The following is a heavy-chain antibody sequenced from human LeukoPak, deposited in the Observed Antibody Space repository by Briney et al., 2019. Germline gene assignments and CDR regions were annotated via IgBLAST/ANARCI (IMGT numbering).Heavy chain of an antibody. Sequence: ASMKVSCKASGYTFTSYDINWVRQATGQGLEWMGWMNPNSGNTGYAQKFQGRVTMTRNTSISTAYMELSSLRSEDTAVYYCARGILRQQLVHTYWGQGTLVTVSS. D-gene: IGHD6-13*01. CDR2: MNPNSGNT. J-gene: IGHJ4*02. V-gene: IGHV1-8*01. CDR1: GYTFTSYD. CDR3: ARGILRQQLVHTY.